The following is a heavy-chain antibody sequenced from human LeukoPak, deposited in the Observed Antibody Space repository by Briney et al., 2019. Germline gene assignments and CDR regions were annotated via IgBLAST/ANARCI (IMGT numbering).Heavy chain of an antibody. CDR3: VKRTGLYFDY. J-gene: IGHJ4*02. Sequence: PGGSLRLSCAASGFTFSTYAMSWVRQAPGKGLEYVSGISSNGGSTYNADSVKGRFTISRDNSKNTVYLQMSSLRPEDTALYYCVKRTGLYFDYWGQGTLVTVSS. CDR1: GFTFSTYA. CDR2: ISSNGGST. D-gene: IGHD1-1*01. V-gene: IGHV3-64D*09.